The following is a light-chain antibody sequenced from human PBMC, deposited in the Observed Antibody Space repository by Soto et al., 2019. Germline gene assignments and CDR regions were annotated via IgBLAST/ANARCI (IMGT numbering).Light chain of an antibody. J-gene: IGLJ2*01. CDR2: GNN. CDR3: QSYDSSLSGSI. Sequence: QSVLTQPPSVSGAPGQRVTISCTGSSSNIGAGYDVHWYQQVPGTAPRLLIYGNNNRPSGVPDRFSASKSGTSASLAITGLQAEDEAEYYCQSYDSSLSGSIFGGGTKVTVL. V-gene: IGLV1-40*01. CDR1: SSNIGAGYD.